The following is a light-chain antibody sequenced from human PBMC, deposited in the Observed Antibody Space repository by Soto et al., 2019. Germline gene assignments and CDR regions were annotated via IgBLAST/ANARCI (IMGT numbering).Light chain of an antibody. V-gene: IGLV1-44*01. J-gene: IGLJ2*01. CDR2: SDN. CDR3: ASWDVSLVV. Sequence: QSVLTQPPSASGTPGQRVTIFCSGSRSNIGTNTVIWYQQLPGAAPKLLIYSDNQRPSGVPDRFSGSKSGTSASLAISGLQSEDEADYYCASWDVSLVVFCGGTKVTVL. CDR1: RSNIGTNT.